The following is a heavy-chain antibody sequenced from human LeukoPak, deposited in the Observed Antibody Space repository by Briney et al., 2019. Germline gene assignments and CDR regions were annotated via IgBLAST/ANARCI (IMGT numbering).Heavy chain of an antibody. CDR1: GGSISSYY. CDR3: ASQSVPAAIGRGLRFDP. D-gene: IGHD2-2*01. CDR2: IYYSGST. Sequence: PSETLSLTCTVSGGSISSYYWSWIRQPPGKGLEWIGYIYYSGSTNYNPSLKSRVTISVDTSKNQFSLKLSSVTAADTAVYYCASQSVPAAIGRGLRFDPWGQGTLVTVSS. J-gene: IGHJ5*02. V-gene: IGHV4-59*01.